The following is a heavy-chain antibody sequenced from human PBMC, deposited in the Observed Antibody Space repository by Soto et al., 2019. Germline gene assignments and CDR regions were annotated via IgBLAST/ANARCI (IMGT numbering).Heavy chain of an antibody. Sequence: QIQLQLSGPGLVKPSQTLSLTCAISGDSVSSNSAAWNWIRQSPSRGLEWLGRTYYRSKWYNEYAGSAKSRIIINPDTSKNQYSLQLNSVTPEDTAVYYCAMGTGTFEYWGQGILVTVSS. V-gene: IGHV6-1*01. D-gene: IGHD1-1*01. J-gene: IGHJ4*02. CDR1: GDSVSSNSAA. CDR3: AMGTGTFEY. CDR2: TYYRSKWYN.